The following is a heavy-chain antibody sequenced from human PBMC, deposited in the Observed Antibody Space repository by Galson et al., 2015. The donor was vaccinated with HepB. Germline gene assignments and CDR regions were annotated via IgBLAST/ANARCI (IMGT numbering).Heavy chain of an antibody. V-gene: IGHV3-30*04. D-gene: IGHD3-10*01. CDR1: GFTFSSYA. J-gene: IGHJ5*02. CDR2: ISYDGSNK. Sequence: SLRLSCAASGFTFSSYAMHWVRQAPGKGLEWVAVISYDGSNKYYADSVKGRFTISRDNSKNTLYLQMNSLRAEDTAVYYCARDLYYGSGSYSNWFDPWGQGTLVTVSS. CDR3: ARDLYYGSGSYSNWFDP.